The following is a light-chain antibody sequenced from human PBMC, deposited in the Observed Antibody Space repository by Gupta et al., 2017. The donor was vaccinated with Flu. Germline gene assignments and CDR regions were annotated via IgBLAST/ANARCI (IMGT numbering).Light chain of an antibody. V-gene: IGKV3-15*01. CDR3: QQDNNWPGT. Sequence: EIVMTQSPATLSVSPGERATLSCRASQSVSSNLAWYQQKPGQAPRLLIYGASTRATGIPARFSGSGSGTEFTLTISILQSEDSAVYYCQQDNNWPGTFGQGTKVEIK. CDR2: GAS. CDR1: QSVSSN. J-gene: IGKJ1*01.